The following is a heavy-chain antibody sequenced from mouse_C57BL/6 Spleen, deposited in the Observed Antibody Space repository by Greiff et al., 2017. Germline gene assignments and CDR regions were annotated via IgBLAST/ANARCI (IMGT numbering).Heavy chain of an antibody. CDR1: GYTFTDYY. CDR3: ARRRYFYAMDD. Sequence: VQLQQSGPELVKPGASVKISCKASGYTFTDYYMNWVKQSHGKSLEWIGDINPNNGGTSYNQKFKGKATLTVDKSSSTAYMELRSLTSEDSAVYYCARRRYFYAMDDWGQGTSVTVSS. V-gene: IGHV1-26*01. CDR2: INPNNGGT. J-gene: IGHJ4*01. D-gene: IGHD1-1*01.